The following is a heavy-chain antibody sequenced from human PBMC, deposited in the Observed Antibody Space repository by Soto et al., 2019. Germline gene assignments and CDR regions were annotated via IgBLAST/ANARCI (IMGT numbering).Heavy chain of an antibody. CDR3: ETVTPPHTAMDSFDY. D-gene: IGHD5-18*01. Sequence: SVKVSCKASGGTFSSYTISWVRQAPGQGLEWMGRIIPILGIANYAQKFQGRVTITADKSTSTAYMELSSLRSEDTAVYYCETVTPPHTAMDSFDYWGQGTLVTVSS. CDR1: GGTFSSYT. J-gene: IGHJ4*02. V-gene: IGHV1-69*02. CDR2: IIPILGIA.